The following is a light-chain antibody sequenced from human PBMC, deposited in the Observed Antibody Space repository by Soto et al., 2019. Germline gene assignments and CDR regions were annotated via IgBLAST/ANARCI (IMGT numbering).Light chain of an antibody. CDR1: SSDFGTYNG. CDR2: DVS. Sequence: QSALTQPPSVSGSPGQSVTISCTGPSSDFGTYNGISWYQQPPGTAPKLMIYDVSNRPSGVPDRFSGSKSGNTASLTISGLQAEDEGDYYCRSYNSSNTYVFGTGTKVTVL. V-gene: IGLV2-18*02. CDR3: RSYNSSNTYV. J-gene: IGLJ1*01.